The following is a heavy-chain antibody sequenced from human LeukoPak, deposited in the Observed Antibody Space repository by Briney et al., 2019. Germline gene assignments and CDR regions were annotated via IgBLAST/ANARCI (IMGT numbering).Heavy chain of an antibody. Sequence: GGSLRLSCAASGFTFSSYEMIWVRQARGKGLEWVSYISSSGRPIFYADSVEGRFTVPRDNAKNSLYLQMNSLRAEDTAVYYCVRRYCSSSSRTLDSWGQGTLVTVSS. CDR3: VRRYCSSSSRTLDS. CDR2: ISSSGRPI. J-gene: IGHJ4*02. V-gene: IGHV3-48*03. CDR1: GFTFSSYE. D-gene: IGHD2-2*01.